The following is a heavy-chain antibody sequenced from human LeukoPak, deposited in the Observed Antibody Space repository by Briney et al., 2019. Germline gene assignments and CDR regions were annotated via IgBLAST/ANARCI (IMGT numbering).Heavy chain of an antibody. CDR3: ARDNWFGEPRDYFDY. CDR1: GFTFSSYG. V-gene: IGHV3-33*01. Sequence: GRSLTLSCAASGFTFSSYGMHWVRQAPGKGREWVAVIWYDGSNKYYADSVKGRFTISRDNSKNTLYLQMNSLRAEDTAVYYCARDNWFGEPRDYFDYWGQGPLVTVSS. D-gene: IGHD3-10*01. J-gene: IGHJ4*02. CDR2: IWYDGSNK.